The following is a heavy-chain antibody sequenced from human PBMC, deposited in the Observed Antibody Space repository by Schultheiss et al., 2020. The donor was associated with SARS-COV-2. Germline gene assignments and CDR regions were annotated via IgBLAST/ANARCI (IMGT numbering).Heavy chain of an antibody. CDR2: ILYDGSNE. J-gene: IGHJ4*02. V-gene: IGHV3-30*03. CDR1: GFTFSSYS. D-gene: IGHD6-19*01. Sequence: GGSLRLSCAASGFTFSSYSMNWVRQAPGKGLEWVAFILYDGSNEYYADSVKGRFTISRDNSKNTLYLQMNSLRAEDTAVYYCARYGIAVAVGSFDYWGQGTLVTVSS. CDR3: ARYGIAVAVGSFDY.